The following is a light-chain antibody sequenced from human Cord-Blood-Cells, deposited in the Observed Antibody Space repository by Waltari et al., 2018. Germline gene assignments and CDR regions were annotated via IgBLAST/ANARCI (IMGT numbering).Light chain of an antibody. CDR1: PSVLYSSNNKNY. Sequence: DIVMTQSHDSLAVSLGERATINCKSSPSVLYSSNNKNYLAWYQQKPGQPPKLLIYWASTRESGVPDRFSGSGSGTDFTLTISSLQAEDVAVYYCQQYYSTPFTFGPGTKVDIK. V-gene: IGKV4-1*01. CDR3: QQYYSTPFT. J-gene: IGKJ3*01. CDR2: WAS.